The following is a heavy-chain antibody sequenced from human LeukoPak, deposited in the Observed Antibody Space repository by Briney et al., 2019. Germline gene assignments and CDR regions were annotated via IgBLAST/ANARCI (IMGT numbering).Heavy chain of an antibody. J-gene: IGHJ3*02. CDR3: AREDPEDAFDI. V-gene: IGHV4-59*12. CDR1: GGSISSYY. CDR2: IYHSGST. Sequence: SETLSLTCTVSGGSISSYYWSWIRQPPGKGLEWIGYIYHSGSTYYNPSLKSRVTISVDRSKNQFSLKLSSVTAADTAVYYCAREDPEDAFDIWGQGTMVTVSS.